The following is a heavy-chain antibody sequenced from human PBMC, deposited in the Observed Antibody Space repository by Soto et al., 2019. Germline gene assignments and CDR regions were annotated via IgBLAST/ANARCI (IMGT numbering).Heavy chain of an antibody. Sequence: DSVWVSCKASGYTFTSYGISWVRQAPGQGLEWMGWITAYNGTKNYAQKLPGRVTITTDASTRTAYMDLSSLRSEDTAVYYCARDSDFRSGPFDYWGQG. CDR3: ARDSDFRSGPFDY. CDR2: ITAYNGTK. J-gene: IGHJ4*02. V-gene: IGHV1-18*04. D-gene: IGHD3-3*01. CDR1: GYTFTSYG.